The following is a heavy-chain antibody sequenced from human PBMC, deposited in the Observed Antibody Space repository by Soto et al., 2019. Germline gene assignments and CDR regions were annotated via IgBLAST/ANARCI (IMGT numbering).Heavy chain of an antibody. CDR3: ARVNYYDSSGYGIYFDY. V-gene: IGHV4-34*01. D-gene: IGHD3-22*01. J-gene: IGHJ4*02. CDR2: IYYSENT. CDR1: GGSFSGYY. Sequence: SETLSLTCAVYGGSFSGYYLSWIRQPPGKGLEWIGTIYYSENTYYNPSLKSRVTISVDTSKNQFSLKLSSVTAADTAVYYCARVNYYDSSGYGIYFDYWGQGTLVTVPQ.